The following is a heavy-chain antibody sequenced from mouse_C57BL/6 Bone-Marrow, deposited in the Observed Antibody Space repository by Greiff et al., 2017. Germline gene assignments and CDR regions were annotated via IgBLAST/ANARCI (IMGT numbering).Heavy chain of an antibody. CDR1: GYTFTSYG. V-gene: IGHV1-81*01. D-gene: IGHD3-2*02. J-gene: IGHJ3*01. CDR2: IYPRSGNT. CDR3: ARQLRLRPLAY. Sequence: QVQLQQSGAELARPGASVKLSCKASGYTFTSYGISWVKQRTGQGLEWIGEIYPRSGNTYYNEKFKSKATLTADKSSSTAYMELRSLTSEDSAVYFCARQLRLRPLAYWGQGTLVTVSA.